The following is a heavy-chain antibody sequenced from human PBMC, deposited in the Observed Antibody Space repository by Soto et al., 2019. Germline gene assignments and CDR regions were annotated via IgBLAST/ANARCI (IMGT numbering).Heavy chain of an antibody. V-gene: IGHV3-30*18. CDR1: GFIFSNYG. CDR2: ISYDGSRK. Sequence: QVQLVESGGGVVQPGTSLTLSCSASGFIFSNYGMHWVRQAPGKGLEWVSIISYDGSRKHYIDSVKGRFTISRDNSKNTLDLQMNSLRAEDPAVYYCAKDIHPGRDNYPYGADYWGPGTLVAVSS. CDR3: AKDIHPGRDNYPYGADY. D-gene: IGHD4-4*01. J-gene: IGHJ4*02.